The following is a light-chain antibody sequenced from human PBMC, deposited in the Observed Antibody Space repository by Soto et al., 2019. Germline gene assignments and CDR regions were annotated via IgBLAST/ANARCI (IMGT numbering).Light chain of an antibody. CDR2: VAS. V-gene: IGKV3-11*01. CDR1: QGVISY. Sequence: EIVLTQSPANLSLSPGDRATLTCRASQGVISYLAWYQQKPGQAPRLLIYVASNGATVIPARFSGSGSGTDFTLTISSLEPEDFAVYDCQQRTNWSSVTFGGGTKVDIK. J-gene: IGKJ4*01. CDR3: QQRTNWSSVT.